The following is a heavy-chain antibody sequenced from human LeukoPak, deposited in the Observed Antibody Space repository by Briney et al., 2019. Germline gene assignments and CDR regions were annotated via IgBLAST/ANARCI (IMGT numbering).Heavy chain of an antibody. J-gene: IGHJ2*01. CDR3: ARDLDNGGSSIWYFDL. CDR1: GGSISSYY. D-gene: IGHD4-23*01. Sequence: SETLSLTCIVSGGSISSYYWSWIRQPPGKGLEGIGYIYYSGSTNYNPSLKSRVTISVDTSKNQFSLKLSSVTAADTAVYYCARDLDNGGSSIWYFDLWGRGTLVTVSS. CDR2: IYYSGST. V-gene: IGHV4-59*01.